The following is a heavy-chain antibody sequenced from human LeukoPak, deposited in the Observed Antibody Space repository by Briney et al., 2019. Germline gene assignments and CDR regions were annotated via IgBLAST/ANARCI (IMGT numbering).Heavy chain of an antibody. V-gene: IGHV3-48*01. CDR3: ARKRESSSSWYGGLAY. CDR1: GFIFSSFS. J-gene: IGHJ4*02. Sequence: GGSLRLSCAASGFIFSSFSMIWVRQAPGKGLEWLSYISSGSGSIYYADSVKGRFTISRDNAKNSLYLQMNSLRAEDTAVYYCARKRESSSSWYGGLAYWGQGTLVTVSS. D-gene: IGHD6-13*01. CDR2: ISSGSGSI.